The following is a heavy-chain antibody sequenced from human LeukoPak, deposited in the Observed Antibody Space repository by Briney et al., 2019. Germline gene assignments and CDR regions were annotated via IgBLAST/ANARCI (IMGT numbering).Heavy chain of an antibody. V-gene: IGHV3-9*01. CDR1: GFTFADYA. CDR2: ISWFSGSI. J-gene: IGHJ1*01. Sequence: GGSLRPACAASGFTFADYAMHWVRQAAGNVLEWVSGISWFSGSIVYADSVKGRFTIPRDNAKNSLYLQMNSLRAEDAVLYYCAKDLGPLPQYFQHWGQGTLVTVSS. CDR3: AKDLGPLPQYFQH. D-gene: IGHD1-26*01.